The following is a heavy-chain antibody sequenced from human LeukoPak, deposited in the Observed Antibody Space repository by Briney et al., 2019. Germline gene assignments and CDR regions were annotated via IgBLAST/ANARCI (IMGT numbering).Heavy chain of an antibody. J-gene: IGHJ4*02. CDR1: GFTVSNNY. CDR3: AGRRVLDASFDY. D-gene: IGHD3-16*01. Sequence: GGSLRLSCAASGFTVSNNYMSWVRQAPGKGLGWVSDLYSGDNTYYVESVKRRFTISRDNSKNTLFLQMSRLRAEYTAVYYCAGRRVLDASFDYWGQGTLVTVSS. V-gene: IGHV3-66*02. CDR2: LYSGDNT.